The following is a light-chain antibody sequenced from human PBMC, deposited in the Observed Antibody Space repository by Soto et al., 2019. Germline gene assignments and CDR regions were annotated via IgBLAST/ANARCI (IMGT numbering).Light chain of an antibody. V-gene: IGKV1-5*01. CDR3: QQYNSYWT. J-gene: IGKJ1*01. Sequence: DIQMTQSPSTLSASVGDRVTITCRASQSISSWLAWYQQKPGKAPKLLIYDASSLESGVPSRFSGSGSGAVFTLTISRLQPDDLATYYYQQYNSYWTFGQGTKVEIK. CDR1: QSISSW. CDR2: DAS.